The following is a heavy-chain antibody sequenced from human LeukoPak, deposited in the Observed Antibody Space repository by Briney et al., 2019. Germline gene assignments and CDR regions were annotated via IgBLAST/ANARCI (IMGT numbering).Heavy chain of an antibody. CDR2: IYSGGST. D-gene: IGHD6-13*01. CDR3: ARAHHTSGYSSSWYVVDS. Sequence: GGSLRLSCAASGFTVSSNYMSWVRQAPGKGLEWASVIYSGGSTYYADSVKGRFTISRDNSKNTLYLQMNSLRAEDTAVYYCARAHHTSGYSSSWYVVDSWGQGTLVTVSS. V-gene: IGHV3-66*01. CDR1: GFTVSSNY. J-gene: IGHJ4*02.